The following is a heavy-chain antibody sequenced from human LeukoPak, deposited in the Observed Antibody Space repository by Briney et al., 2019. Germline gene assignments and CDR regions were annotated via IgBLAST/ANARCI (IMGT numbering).Heavy chain of an antibody. V-gene: IGHV4-59*01. CDR1: GGSIGSYY. D-gene: IGHD6-13*01. J-gene: IGHJ4*02. CDR3: ASGSSWYCLDY. CDR2: IYYSGST. Sequence: SETLSLTCTVSGGSIGSYYWSWIRQPPGKGLEWIGYIYYSGSTNYNPSLKSRVTISVDTSKNQFSLKLSSVTAADTAVYYCASGSSWYCLDYWGQGTLVTVSS.